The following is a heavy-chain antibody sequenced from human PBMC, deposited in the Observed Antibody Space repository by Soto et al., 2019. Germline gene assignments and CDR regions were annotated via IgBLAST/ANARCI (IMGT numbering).Heavy chain of an antibody. J-gene: IGHJ4*02. CDR2: INPTSEYT. D-gene: IGHD2-15*01. CDR3: ARQVHPGYSSX. Sequence: ASVTVSCTASGYTFTIYDINWVRQAPGQGLEWVGWINPTSEYTAHAQKFQGRVTLTREISTATAYMELSSLTSEDTAVYFCARQVHPGYSSXWGPGTQVTVSX. V-gene: IGHV1-8*01. CDR1: GYTFTIYD.